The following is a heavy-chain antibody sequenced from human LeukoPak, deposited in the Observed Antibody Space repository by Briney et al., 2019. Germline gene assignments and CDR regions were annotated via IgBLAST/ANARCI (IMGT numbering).Heavy chain of an antibody. Sequence: ESLKISCKGSGYKVTNYWIAWVRQMPGQGLEWLGIIYPRDSDTRYSPSFQGQGSISVDTSIDTAYLQWSSVKASDTAMYYCARLLAAPYYINFWGQGTLVTVSS. CDR3: ARLLAAPYYINF. D-gene: IGHD6-25*01. V-gene: IGHV5-51*01. CDR2: IYPRDSDT. CDR1: GYKVTNYW. J-gene: IGHJ4*02.